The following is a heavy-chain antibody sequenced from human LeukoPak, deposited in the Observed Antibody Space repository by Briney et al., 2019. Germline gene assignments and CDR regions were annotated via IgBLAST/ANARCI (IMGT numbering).Heavy chain of an antibody. CDR3: AREPDYGYPSRHYYYYMDI. V-gene: IGHV3-23*01. Sequence: GGSMSLSSVLSGFTSNKYAMSWVSQAPGKGLEWVSGISGIGGSTRYTDSVKDPFTMSTDQSKNTIYLQMNSQITEDTAVYYCAREPDYGYPSRHYYYYMDIWGKGTTVTVSS. CDR1: GFTSNKYA. J-gene: IGHJ6*03. CDR2: ISGIGGST. D-gene: IGHD4-17*01.